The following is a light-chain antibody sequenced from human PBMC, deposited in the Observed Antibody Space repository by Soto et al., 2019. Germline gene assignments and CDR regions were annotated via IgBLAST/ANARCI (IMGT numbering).Light chain of an antibody. CDR3: QQYGSSPPYT. CDR2: GAS. CDR1: QSVSSSY. J-gene: IGKJ2*01. V-gene: IGKV3-20*01. Sequence: EIVVTQSPGTLSLSPGERATLSCRASQSVSSSYLAWYQQKPGQAPRLLIYGASSRATGIPDRFSGSGSGTDFTRTISRLEPEYFAVYYCQQYGSSPPYTFGQGAKLEIK.